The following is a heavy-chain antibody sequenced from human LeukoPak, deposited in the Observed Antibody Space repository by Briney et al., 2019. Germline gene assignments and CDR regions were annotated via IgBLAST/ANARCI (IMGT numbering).Heavy chain of an antibody. CDR1: GFTFSSYG. D-gene: IGHD5-18*01. Sequence: GGSLRLSCAASGFTFSSYGMHWVRQAPGKGLEWVEVISYDGSNKYYADSVKGRFTISRDNSKNTLYLQMNSLRAEDTAVYYCAKDFRIQLWLLPGYWGQGTLVTVSS. CDR3: AKDFRIQLWLLPGY. CDR2: ISYDGSNK. V-gene: IGHV3-30*18. J-gene: IGHJ4*02.